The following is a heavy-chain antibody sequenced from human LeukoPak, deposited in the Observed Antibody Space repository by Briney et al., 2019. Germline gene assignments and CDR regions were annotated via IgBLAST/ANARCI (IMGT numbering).Heavy chain of an antibody. CDR3: AGYCSSTSCYVVDWFDP. CDR2: INHSGST. Sequence: SETPSLTCAVYGGSFSGYYWSWIRQPPGKGLEWIGEINHSGSTNYNPSLKSRVTISVDTSKNQFSLKLSSVTAADTAVYYCAGYCSSTSCYVVDWFDPWGQGTLVTVSS. V-gene: IGHV4-34*01. J-gene: IGHJ5*02. D-gene: IGHD2-2*01. CDR1: GGSFSGYY.